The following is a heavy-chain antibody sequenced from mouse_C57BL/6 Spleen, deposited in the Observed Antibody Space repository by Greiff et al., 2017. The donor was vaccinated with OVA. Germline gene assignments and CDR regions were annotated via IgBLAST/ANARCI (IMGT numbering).Heavy chain of an antibody. Sequence: VQLQQSGAELVRPGASVKLSCTASGFNIKDDYMHWVKQRPEPGLEWIGWIDPENGDTEYASKFQGKATITADTSSNTAYLQLSSLTSEDTAVYYCTTGGDYYGSSYAMDYWGQGTSVTVSS. D-gene: IGHD1-1*01. V-gene: IGHV14-4*01. J-gene: IGHJ4*01. CDR2: IDPENGDT. CDR1: GFNIKDDY. CDR3: TTGGDYYGSSYAMDY.